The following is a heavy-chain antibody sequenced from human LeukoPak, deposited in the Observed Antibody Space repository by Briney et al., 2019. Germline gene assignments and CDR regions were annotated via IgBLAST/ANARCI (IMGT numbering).Heavy chain of an antibody. Sequence: SETLSLTCAVYGGSFSGYYGSWIRQPPGKGLEWIGEINHSGSTNYNPSLKSRVTISVDTSKNQFSLKLSSVTAADTAVYYCARATSHYYDSSGSFNYWGQGTLVTVSS. V-gene: IGHV4-34*01. CDR3: ARATSHYYDSSGSFNY. CDR2: INHSGST. J-gene: IGHJ4*02. D-gene: IGHD3-22*01. CDR1: GGSFSGYY.